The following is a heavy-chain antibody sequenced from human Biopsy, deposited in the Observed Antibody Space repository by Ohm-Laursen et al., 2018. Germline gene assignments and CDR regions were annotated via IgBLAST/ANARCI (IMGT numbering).Heavy chain of an antibody. V-gene: IGHV4-59*08. CDR1: GGSISSYY. D-gene: IGHD1-26*01. CDR2: IYYTGST. J-gene: IGHJ2*01. Sequence: SETLSLTCTVSGGSISSYYWSWIRQPPGKGLEWIGYIYYTGSTNYNPSLKSRVTISVDTSMNHFSLNLNSVTAADTAVYYCARHAPSYSGSYWRYFDLWGRGTLVTVSS. CDR3: ARHAPSYSGSYWRYFDL.